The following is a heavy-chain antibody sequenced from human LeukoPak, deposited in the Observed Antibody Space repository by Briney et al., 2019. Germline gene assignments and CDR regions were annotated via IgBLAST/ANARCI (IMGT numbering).Heavy chain of an antibody. D-gene: IGHD2-2*01. V-gene: IGHV3-30-3*01. CDR3: ARAPTVLVGYCSSSSCQADY. J-gene: IGHJ4*02. Sequence: GGSLRLSCAASGCTFSSYAMHWVRQAPGKGLEWVAVISYDGSNKYYADSVKGRFTISRDNAENSLYLQMNSLRVEDTAVYYCARAPTVLVGYCSSSSCQADYWGQGTLVTVSS. CDR2: ISYDGSNK. CDR1: GCTFSSYA.